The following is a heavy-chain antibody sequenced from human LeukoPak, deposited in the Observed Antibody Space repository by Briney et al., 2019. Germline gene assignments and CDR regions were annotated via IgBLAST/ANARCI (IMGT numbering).Heavy chain of an antibody. J-gene: IGHJ5*02. Sequence: PSETLSLTCAVYGGSISGYYWSWIRQPPGKGLEWIGEINHSGSTSYNPSLKSRVTISVDTSKNQFSLKLSSVTAADTAVYYCAAYQLLLYWFDPWGQGTLVTVSS. CDR1: GGSISGYY. V-gene: IGHV4-34*01. CDR3: AAYQLLLYWFDP. D-gene: IGHD2-2*01. CDR2: INHSGST.